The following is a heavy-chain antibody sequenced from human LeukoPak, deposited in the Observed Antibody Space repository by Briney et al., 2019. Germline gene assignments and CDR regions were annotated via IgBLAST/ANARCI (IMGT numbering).Heavy chain of an antibody. V-gene: IGHV3-13*04. CDR1: GFTFSSYD. CDR2: IGTAGDT. J-gene: IGHJ3*02. CDR3: ARVLYSSSWYIAFDI. D-gene: IGHD6-13*01. Sequence: GGSLRLSCAASGFTFSSYDMHWVRQATGKGLEWVSAIGTAGDTYYPGSVKGRFTISRENAKNSSYLQMNSLRAGDTAVYYCARVLYSSSWYIAFDIWGQGTMVTVSS.